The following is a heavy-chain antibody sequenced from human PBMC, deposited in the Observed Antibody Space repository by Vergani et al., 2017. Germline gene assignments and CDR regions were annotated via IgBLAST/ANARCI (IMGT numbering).Heavy chain of an antibody. J-gene: IGHJ4*02. CDR1: GFTFSRHS. CDR2: ISSRSTYI. D-gene: IGHD3-16*01. CDR3: AKHFRGWGIDY. Sequence: EVRLVESGGGLVKPGGSLRLSCAASGFTFSRHSMNWVRQAPGKGLEWVSAISSRSTYIFYADSLKGRFTLSRDFSKNTLYLQMNSLRTDDTATYYCAKHFRGWGIDYWGQGTQVIVSS. V-gene: IGHV3-21*01.